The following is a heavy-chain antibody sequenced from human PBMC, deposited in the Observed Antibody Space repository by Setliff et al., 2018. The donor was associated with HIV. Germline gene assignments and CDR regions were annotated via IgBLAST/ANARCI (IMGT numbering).Heavy chain of an antibody. CDR2: IYTSGST. J-gene: IGHJ4*02. V-gene: IGHV4-61*02. CDR3: ARSEMATITAHFDY. CDR1: GGSISSSSYY. D-gene: IGHD5-12*01. Sequence: PSETLSLTCTVSGGSISSSSYYWSWIRQSAGKGLEWIGRIYTSGSTNYNPSLKSRVTISVDTSKNQFSLKLSSVTAADTAVYYCARSEMATITAHFDYWGQGTLVTVSS.